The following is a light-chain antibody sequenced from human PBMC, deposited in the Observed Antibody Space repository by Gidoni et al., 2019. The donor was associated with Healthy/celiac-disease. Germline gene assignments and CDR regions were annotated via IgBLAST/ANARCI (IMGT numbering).Light chain of an antibody. CDR1: QSLLHSNGYNY. Sequence: DIVITQSPLSLLVTPGEPASISCRSSQSLLHSNGYNYLDWYLQKPGQSPQLLIYLGSNRASGVPDRFSGSGSGTDFTLKISRVEAEDVGVYYCMQALQTQLTFGGGTKVEIK. CDR3: MQALQTQLT. CDR2: LGS. J-gene: IGKJ4*01. V-gene: IGKV2-28*01.